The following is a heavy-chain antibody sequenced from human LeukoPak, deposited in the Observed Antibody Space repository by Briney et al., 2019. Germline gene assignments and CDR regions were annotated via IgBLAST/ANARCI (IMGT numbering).Heavy chain of an antibody. J-gene: IGHJ4*02. D-gene: IGHD3-3*02. Sequence: GGSLRLSCAASGFTVSSTCMSWVRQAPGKGLEWVSLIYSDGSTFYADSVKGRFTISRDNSKNTLYLQMSSLRAEDTAVYYCARDSSSFPNYFDYWGQGTLVTVSP. CDR2: IYSDGST. CDR3: ARDSSSFPNYFDY. CDR1: GFTVSSTC. V-gene: IGHV3-53*01.